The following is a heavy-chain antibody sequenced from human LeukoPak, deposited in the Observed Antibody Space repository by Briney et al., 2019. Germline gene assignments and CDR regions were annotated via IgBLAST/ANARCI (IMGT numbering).Heavy chain of an antibody. V-gene: IGHV3-48*03. D-gene: IGHD6-13*01. CDR3: ARDRVSSAGTSTGFDY. Sequence: PGGSLRLSCAASGFTFSSYEMNWVRQAPGKGLEWVSYISSSGSTIYYADSLKGRFTISRDNAKNSLYLQMNSLRVEDTAVYYCARDRVSSAGTSTGFDYWGQGTLVTVFS. CDR1: GFTFSSYE. J-gene: IGHJ4*02. CDR2: ISSSGSTI.